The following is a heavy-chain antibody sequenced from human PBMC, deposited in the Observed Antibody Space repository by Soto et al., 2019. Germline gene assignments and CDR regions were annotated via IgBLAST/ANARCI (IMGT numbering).Heavy chain of an antibody. CDR2: IKPDGSEV. J-gene: IGHJ6*02. V-gene: IGHV3-7*03. CDR3: ARSPYYYGMDV. Sequence: EVQLVESGGGLVLPGGSPRLSCAASGFIFSSSWMTWVRQAPGKGLEWVANIKPDGSEVYYADSVKGRFTISRDNPRNSLYLQMSSLRAEDTAVYYCARSPYYYGMDVWGQGTTVIVSS. CDR1: GFIFSSSW.